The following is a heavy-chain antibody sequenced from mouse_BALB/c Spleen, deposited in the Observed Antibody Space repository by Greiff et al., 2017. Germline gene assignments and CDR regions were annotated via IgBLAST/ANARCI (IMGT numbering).Heavy chain of an antibody. CDR2: ISYDGSN. V-gene: IGHV3-6*02. D-gene: IGHD2-4*01. Sequence: ESGPGLVKPSQSLSLTCSVTGYSITSGYYWNWIRQFPGNKLEWMGYISYDGSNNYNPSLKNRISITRDTSKNQFFLKLNSVTTEDTATYYCAYYDYGRFAYWGQGTLVTVSA. CDR3: AYYDYGRFAY. J-gene: IGHJ3*01. CDR1: GYSITSGYY.